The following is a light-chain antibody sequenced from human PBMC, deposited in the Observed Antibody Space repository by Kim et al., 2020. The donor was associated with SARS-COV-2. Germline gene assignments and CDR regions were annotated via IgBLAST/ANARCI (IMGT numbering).Light chain of an antibody. CDR1: SSNIGAGYD. V-gene: IGLV1-40*01. J-gene: IGLJ3*02. CDR2: GNS. Sequence: RVTIYCTGSSSNIGAGYDVHWYQQLPGTAPKLLIYGNSNRPSGVPDRFSGSKSGTSAPLAITGLQAEDEADYYCQSYDSSLSGWVFGGGTQLTVL. CDR3: QSYDSSLSGWV.